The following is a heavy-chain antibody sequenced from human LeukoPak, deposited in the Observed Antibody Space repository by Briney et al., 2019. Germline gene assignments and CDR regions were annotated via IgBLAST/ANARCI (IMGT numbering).Heavy chain of an antibody. CDR1: GFTFSSYS. CDR3: ARDPDRWVKYFDY. J-gene: IGHJ4*02. V-gene: IGHV3-21*01. D-gene: IGHD1-14*01. CDR2: ISSSSSYI. Sequence: GGSLRLSCAASGFTFSSYSMNWVRQAPGKGLEWVSSISSSSSYIYYADSVKGRFTISRDNAKNSLYLQMNSLRAEDTAVYYCARDPDRWVKYFDYWAREPWSPSPQ.